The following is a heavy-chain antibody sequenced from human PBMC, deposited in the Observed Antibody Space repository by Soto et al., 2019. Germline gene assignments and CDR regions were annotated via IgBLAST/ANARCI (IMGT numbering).Heavy chain of an antibody. CDR2: ISYGGST. D-gene: IGHD3-16*02. J-gene: IGHJ4*02. CDR3: ARMENYNKKSKYRNIVYFSS. V-gene: IGHV4-59*12. CDR1: GGSISSYY. Sequence: PSETLSLTCTVSGGSISSYYWSWIRQPPGKGLEWIGEISYGGSTNYNPSLKSRVTISVNRSKNQFSLILSSVTAADTAVYYCARMENYNKKSKYRNIVYFSSWGQGTPVTVSS.